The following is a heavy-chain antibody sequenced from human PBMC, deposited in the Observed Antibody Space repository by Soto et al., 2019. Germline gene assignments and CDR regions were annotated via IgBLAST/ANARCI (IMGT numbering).Heavy chain of an antibody. CDR3: ATDSYSTIIIVRFDY. V-gene: IGHV3-15*07. Sequence: EVQLVESGGGLVKPGGSLRLSCAASGFTFTNAWINWVRQAPGKGLEWVGRIKSKTDGGTTDYAETEKGRFAISRVDSKNIVYRQMNSLKIEDTAVYYCATDSYSTIIIVRFDYWGRGALITDTS. CDR2: IKSKTDGGTT. D-gene: IGHD3-22*01. CDR1: GFTFTNAW. J-gene: IGHJ4*01.